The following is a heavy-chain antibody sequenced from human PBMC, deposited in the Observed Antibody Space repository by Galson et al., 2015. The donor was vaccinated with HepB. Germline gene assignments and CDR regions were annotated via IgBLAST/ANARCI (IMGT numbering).Heavy chain of an antibody. V-gene: IGHV1-18*01. CDR3: ARVGAGPSLDI. J-gene: IGHJ3*02. Sequence: SVKVSCKASGYTFAHYGIAWVRQAPGQGLEWMGWISAYDGNTDSTQELKGSLTMTTDTSTSTAFMVLRSLKYDDTAVYFCARVGAGPSLDIWGQGTMVTVSS. D-gene: IGHD1-26*01. CDR2: ISAYDGNT. CDR1: GYTFAHYG.